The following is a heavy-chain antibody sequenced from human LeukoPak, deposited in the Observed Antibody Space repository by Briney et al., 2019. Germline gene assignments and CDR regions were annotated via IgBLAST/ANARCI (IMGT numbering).Heavy chain of an antibody. CDR2: IRSKAYGGTT. V-gene: IGHV3-49*04. Sequence: PGRSLRLSCTASGFTFGDYAMSWVRQAPGKGLEWVGFIRSKAYGGTTEYAASVKGRFTISRDDSKSIAYLQMNTLKTEDTAVYYCTTSLGYCSSTSCFDFDYWGQGTLVTVSS. J-gene: IGHJ4*02. CDR1: GFTFGDYA. D-gene: IGHD2-2*01. CDR3: TTSLGYCSSTSCFDFDY.